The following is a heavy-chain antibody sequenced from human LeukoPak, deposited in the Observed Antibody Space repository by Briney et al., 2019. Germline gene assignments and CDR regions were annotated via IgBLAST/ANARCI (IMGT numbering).Heavy chain of an antibody. CDR3: AREGLAVAGTGDY. Sequence: GGSLRLSCAASGFTFSSYWMSWVRQAPGKGLEWVANIKQDGREKYYVDSVKGRFTISRDNAKNSLYLQMNSLRAEDTAVYYCAREGLAVAGTGDYWGQGTLVTVSS. V-gene: IGHV3-7*01. CDR1: GFTFSSYW. D-gene: IGHD6-19*01. CDR2: IKQDGREK. J-gene: IGHJ4*02.